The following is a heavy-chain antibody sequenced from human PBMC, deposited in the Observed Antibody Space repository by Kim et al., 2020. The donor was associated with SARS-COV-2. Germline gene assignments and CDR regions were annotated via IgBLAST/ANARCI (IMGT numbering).Heavy chain of an antibody. Sequence: GGSLRLSCAASGFTLSSYGMTWVRQAPGKGLEWVANINEDGGGKYYIDSVRGRFTISRDNAKNSLYLQMNSLRDEDRAVYYCVGGSAAAYWGQGTLVTVSS. J-gene: IGHJ4*02. CDR1: GFTLSSYG. V-gene: IGHV3-7*03. CDR2: INEDGGGK. D-gene: IGHD6-25*01. CDR3: VGGSAAAY.